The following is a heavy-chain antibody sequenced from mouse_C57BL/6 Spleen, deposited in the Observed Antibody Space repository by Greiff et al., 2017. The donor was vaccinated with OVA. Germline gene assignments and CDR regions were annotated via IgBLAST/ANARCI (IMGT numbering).Heavy chain of an antibody. D-gene: IGHD2-4*01. CDR1: GYSFTGYY. CDR2: INPSTGGT. J-gene: IGHJ2*01. Sequence: VQLQQSGPELVKPGASVKISCKASGYSFTGYYMNWVKQSPEKSLEWIGEINPSTGGTTYNQKFKAKATLTVDKSSSTAYMQLKSLTSEDSAVYYCAREHDSGLDYWGQGTTLTVSS. CDR3: AREHDSGLDY. V-gene: IGHV1-42*01.